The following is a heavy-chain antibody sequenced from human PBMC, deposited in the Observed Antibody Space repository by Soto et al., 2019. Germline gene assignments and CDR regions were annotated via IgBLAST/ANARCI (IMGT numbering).Heavy chain of an antibody. J-gene: IGHJ4*02. D-gene: IGHD3-10*01. CDR3: TRRDIGGPDY. CDR2: IRVKANNYAT. Sequence: GGSLRLSCAVSGFTFSDSAMHWVRQAPGKGLEWVGRIRVKANNYATAYAASVKGRFTISRDDSKNTAYLQMNSLKTEDTAVYFCTRRDIGGPDYWGQGTLVTVSS. V-gene: IGHV3-73*01. CDR1: GFTFSDSA.